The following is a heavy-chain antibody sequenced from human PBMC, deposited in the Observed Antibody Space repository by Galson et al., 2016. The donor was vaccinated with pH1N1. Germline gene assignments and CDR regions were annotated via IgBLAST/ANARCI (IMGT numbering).Heavy chain of an antibody. CDR2: IDWGDEK. CDR3: ARFTYGDYTTYFDY. D-gene: IGHD4-17*01. Sequence: ALVKPTQTLTLTCTFSGFSLRTSGMCVSWVRQPPGKALEWLALIDWGDEKYYSTSLKTRLTISKDTSKNQVVLTMTNMDPVDTATYYCARFTYGDYTTYFDYWGQGTLVTVSS. J-gene: IGHJ4*02. V-gene: IGHV2-70*20. CDR1: GFSLRTSGMC.